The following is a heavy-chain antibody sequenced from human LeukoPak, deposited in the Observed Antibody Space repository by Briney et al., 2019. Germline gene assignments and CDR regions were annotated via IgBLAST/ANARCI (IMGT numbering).Heavy chain of an antibody. CDR1: GYTFTGYY. CDR2: INPNSGGT. Sequence: EASVKVSSKASGYTFTGYYMHWVRPAPGQGLEWMGWINPNSGGTNYAQKFQGRVTMTRDTSISTAYMELSRLRSDDTAVYYCARGHDYYESRGGRDWFDPWGQGTLVTVSS. D-gene: IGHD3-22*01. J-gene: IGHJ5*02. CDR3: ARGHDYYESRGGRDWFDP. V-gene: IGHV1-2*02.